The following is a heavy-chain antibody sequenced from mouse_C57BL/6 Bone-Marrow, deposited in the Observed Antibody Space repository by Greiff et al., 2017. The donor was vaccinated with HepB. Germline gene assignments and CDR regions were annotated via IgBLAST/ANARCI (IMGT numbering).Heavy chain of an antibody. D-gene: IGHD1-1*01. Sequence: EVKLVESGGDLVKPGGSLKLSCAASGFTFSSYGMSWVRQTPDKRLEWVATISSGGSYTYYPDSVKGRFTISRDNAKNTLYLQMSSLKSEDTAMYYCARRSTTVVALYYFDYWGQGTPLTVSS. CDR3: ARRSTTVVALYYFDY. CDR2: ISSGGSYT. CDR1: GFTFSSYG. J-gene: IGHJ2*01. V-gene: IGHV5-6*02.